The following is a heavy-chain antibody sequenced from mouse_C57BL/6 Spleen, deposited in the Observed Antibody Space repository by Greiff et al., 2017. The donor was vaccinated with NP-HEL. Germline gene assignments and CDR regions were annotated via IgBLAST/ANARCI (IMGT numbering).Heavy chain of an antibody. V-gene: IGHV1-64*01. CDR3: ARGGSSPFDC. Sequence: QVQLQQPGAELVKPGASVKLSCKASGYTFTSYWMHWVKQRPGQGLEWIGMIHPNSGSTNYNEKFKGKATLTVDKSSSTAYMQLSSLTSEDSAVYYCARGGSSPFDCWGKGTTVTVSS. D-gene: IGHD1-1*01. J-gene: IGHJ2*01. CDR1: GYTFTSYW. CDR2: IHPNSGST.